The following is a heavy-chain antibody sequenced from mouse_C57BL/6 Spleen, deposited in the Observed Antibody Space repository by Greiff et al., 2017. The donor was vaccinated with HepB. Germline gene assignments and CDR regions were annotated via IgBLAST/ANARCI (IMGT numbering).Heavy chain of an antibody. V-gene: IGHV1-69*01. Sequence: VQLQQPGAELVMPGASVKLSCKASGYTFTSYWMHWVKQRPGQGLEWIGEIDPSDSYTNYNQKFKGKSTLTVDKSSSTAYMQLSSLTSEDSAVYYCARKGAVVTPFAYWGQGTLVTVSA. CDR2: IDPSDSYT. CDR3: ARKGAVVTPFAY. J-gene: IGHJ3*01. CDR1: GYTFTSYW. D-gene: IGHD1-1*01.